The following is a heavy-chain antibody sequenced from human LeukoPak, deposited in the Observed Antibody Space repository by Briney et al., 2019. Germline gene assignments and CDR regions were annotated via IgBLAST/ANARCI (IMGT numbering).Heavy chain of an antibody. J-gene: IGHJ4*02. CDR3: AKGCRSSSCYGN. Sequence: GRSLRLSCAASGFTFSNYGMHWVRQAPGKGLVWVSRINSDGGDTSYADSVKGRFTISRDNAKNTLYLQMNSLGVEDTAVYYCAKGCRSSSCYGNWGQGTLVSVSS. D-gene: IGHD2-2*01. CDR2: INSDGGDT. V-gene: IGHV3-74*01. CDR1: GFTFSNYG.